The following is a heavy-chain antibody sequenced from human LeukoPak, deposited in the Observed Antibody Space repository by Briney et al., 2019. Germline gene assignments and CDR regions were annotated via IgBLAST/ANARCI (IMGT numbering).Heavy chain of an antibody. V-gene: IGHV3-64*01. J-gene: IGHJ4*02. CDR3: VRLGTYDSSGYYLIDY. D-gene: IGHD3-22*01. CDR1: GFTVSSNS. CDR2: IDNNGDTT. Sequence: PGGSLRLSCTVSGFTVSSNSMSWVRQAPGRGLEFVSSIDNNGDTTHYANSVKGRFAISRDNSKNTLYLQMDSLRAEDMAVYYCVRLGTYDSSGYYLIDYWGQGTLVTVSS.